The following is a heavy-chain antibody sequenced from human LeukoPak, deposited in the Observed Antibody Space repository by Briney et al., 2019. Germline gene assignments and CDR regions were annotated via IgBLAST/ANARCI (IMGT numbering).Heavy chain of an antibody. V-gene: IGHV3-7*01. D-gene: IGHD2-2*02. CDR2: IEEDGSEK. CDR3: VRLRCSSTNCHTLYYYYMDV. Sequence: GGSLRLSCAASGFSLSSYWMSWVRLAPGKGLEWVADIEEDGSEKYYVDSVKGRFTISRDNAKNSLSLQMNSLRPEDTALYYCVRLRCSSTNCHTLYYYYMDVWGKGTTVTVSS. J-gene: IGHJ6*03. CDR1: GFSLSSYW.